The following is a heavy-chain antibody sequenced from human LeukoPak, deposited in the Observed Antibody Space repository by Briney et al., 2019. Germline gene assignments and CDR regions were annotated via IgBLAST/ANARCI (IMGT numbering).Heavy chain of an antibody. D-gene: IGHD5-24*01. CDR1: GVTLSTYA. CDR3: AKVGDRDGYNYYFDY. Sequence: PGGSLRLSCAASGVTLSTYAMSWARQAPGKGLEWVAVISYDGSNKYYADSVKGRFTISRDNSKNTLYLQMNSLRAEDTAVYYCAKVGDRDGYNYYFDYWGQGTLVTVSS. J-gene: IGHJ4*02. V-gene: IGHV3-30*18. CDR2: ISYDGSNK.